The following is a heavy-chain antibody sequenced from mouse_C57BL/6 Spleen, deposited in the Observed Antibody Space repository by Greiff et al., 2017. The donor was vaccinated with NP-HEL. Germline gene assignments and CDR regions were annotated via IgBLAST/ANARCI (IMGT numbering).Heavy chain of an antibody. V-gene: IGHV1-26*01. CDR2: INPNNGGT. D-gene: IGHD2-3*01. CDR3: ARGGYYDYYAMDY. Sequence: VQLQQSGPELVKPGASVKISCKASGYTFTDYYMNWVKQSHGKSLEWIGDINPNNGGTSYNQKFKGKATLTVDKSSSTAYMELRSLTSEDSAVYYCARGGYYDYYAMDYWGQGTSVTVSS. CDR1: GYTFTDYY. J-gene: IGHJ4*01.